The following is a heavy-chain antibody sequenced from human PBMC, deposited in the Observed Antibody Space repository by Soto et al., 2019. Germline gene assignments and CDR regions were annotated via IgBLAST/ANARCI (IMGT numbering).Heavy chain of an antibody. CDR3: ASPSDSV. D-gene: IGHD2-21*02. CDR1: GFTFSSFS. J-gene: IGHJ6*02. V-gene: IGHV3-48*01. CDR2: ISSSSNII. Sequence: GGSLRLSCTASGFTFSSFSMNWVRQAPGKGLEWVSYISSSSNIIYYADSVQGRFTISRDNAKNSLYLQMNSLRAEDTAVYYCASPSDSVWGQGTTVTVSS.